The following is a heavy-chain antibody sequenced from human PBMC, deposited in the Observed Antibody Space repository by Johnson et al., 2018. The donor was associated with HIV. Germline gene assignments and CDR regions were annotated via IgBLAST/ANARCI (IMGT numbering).Heavy chain of an antibody. CDR3: ARDQWMAGDAFDI. V-gene: IGHV3-7*01. CDR1: AFSFSDHY. J-gene: IGHJ3*02. CDR2: IKQDGSEK. Sequence: VQLVESGGGLVQPGGSLRLSCAASAFSFSDHYMGWVRQAPGKGLEWVANIKQDGSEKYYVDSVKGRITISRDNAKNSLYLQMNSLRAEDTAVYYCARDQWMAGDAFDIWGQGTVVTVSS. D-gene: IGHD5-24*01.